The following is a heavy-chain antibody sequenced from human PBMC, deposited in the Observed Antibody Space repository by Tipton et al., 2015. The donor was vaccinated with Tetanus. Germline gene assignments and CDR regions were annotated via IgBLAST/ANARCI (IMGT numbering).Heavy chain of an antibody. CDR1: GFTFSSYS. D-gene: IGHD6-6*01. CDR3: ASCADPTQLVRLEFYYCCGMDV. J-gene: IGHJ6*02. Sequence: SLRLSCAASGFTFSSYSMNWVRQAPGKGLEWASSTSSSSSYTYYADSVTGRFTISRDNAKNSLYLQMNSLRVEDTAVYYCASCADPTQLVRLEFYYCCGMDVWGQGSTVTVSS. V-gene: IGHV3-21*01. CDR2: TSSSSSYT.